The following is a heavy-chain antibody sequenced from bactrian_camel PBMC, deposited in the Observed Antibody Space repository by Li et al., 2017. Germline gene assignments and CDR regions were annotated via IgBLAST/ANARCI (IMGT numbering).Heavy chain of an antibody. Sequence: VQLVESGGGSVQSGGSLRLSCSASGYPYSRYCVGYFRQTPGKERERVAAIYTGNHRTYYSDSAKGRFTISRASAQSTIDLEMNSLKPEDTAVYYCVRDIFGSGTGFNYWGQGTQVTVS. J-gene: IGHJ4*01. CDR1: GYPYSRYC. CDR2: IYTGNHRT. CDR3: VRDIFGSGTGFNY. V-gene: IGHV3S31*01. D-gene: IGHD5*01.